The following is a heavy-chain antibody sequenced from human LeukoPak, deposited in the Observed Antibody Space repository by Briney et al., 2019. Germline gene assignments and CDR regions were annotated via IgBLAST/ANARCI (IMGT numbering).Heavy chain of an antibody. CDR2: IWYDGSNK. Sequence: GGSLRLSCAASGFTFSSYGMHWVRQAPGKGLEWVAVIWYDGSNKYYADSVKGRFTISRDNSKNTLYLQMNSLRAEDTAVYYCVKVRSGAAAVGGDWGRGTLVTVSS. D-gene: IGHD6-13*01. J-gene: IGHJ4*02. V-gene: IGHV3-33*06. CDR3: VKVRSGAAAVGGD. CDR1: GFTFSSYG.